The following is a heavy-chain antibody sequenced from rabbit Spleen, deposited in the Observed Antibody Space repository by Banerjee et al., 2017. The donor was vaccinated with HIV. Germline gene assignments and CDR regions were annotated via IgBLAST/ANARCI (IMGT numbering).Heavy chain of an antibody. CDR3: ARDGAGGSYFAL. V-gene: IGHV1S40*01. CDR1: GFSFSSGYS. J-gene: IGHJ3*01. CDR2: IDPVFGGT. D-gene: IGHD8-1*01. Sequence: QSLEESGGDLVKPGASLTVTCTASGFSFSSGYSMSWVRQAPGKGLEWIGYIDPVFGGTYYASWVNGRFTISSHNAQNTLYLQLNSLTAADTATYFCARDGAGGSYFALWGQGTLVTVS.